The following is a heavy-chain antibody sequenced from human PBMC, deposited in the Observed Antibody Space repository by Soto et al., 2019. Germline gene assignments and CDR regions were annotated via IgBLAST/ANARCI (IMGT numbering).Heavy chain of an antibody. V-gene: IGHV4-31*03. D-gene: IGHD4-17*01. Sequence: PSETLSLTCTVSGGSISSGGYYWSWIRQHPGKGLEWIGYIYYSGNTYYNPSLKSRVTISVDTSKNQFSLKLSSVTAADTAVYYCARMPTVVFPFDYWGQGTLVTVSS. J-gene: IGHJ4*02. CDR2: IYYSGNT. CDR3: ARMPTVVFPFDY. CDR1: GGSISSGGYY.